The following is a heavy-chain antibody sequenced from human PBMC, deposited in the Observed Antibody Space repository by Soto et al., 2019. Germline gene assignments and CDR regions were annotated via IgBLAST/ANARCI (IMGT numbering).Heavy chain of an antibody. CDR1: GYTLTVLS. V-gene: IGHV1-24*01. J-gene: IGHJ6*02. Sequence: ASVKVSCKVSGYTLTVLSMHWVRQAPGKGLEWMGGFDPEDGETIYAQKFQGRVTMTEDTSTDTAYMELSSLRSEDTAVYYCATDPGQIAAAGPRGGYYYYGMDVWGQGTTVTVSS. D-gene: IGHD6-13*01. CDR3: ATDPGQIAAAGPRGGYYYYGMDV. CDR2: FDPEDGET.